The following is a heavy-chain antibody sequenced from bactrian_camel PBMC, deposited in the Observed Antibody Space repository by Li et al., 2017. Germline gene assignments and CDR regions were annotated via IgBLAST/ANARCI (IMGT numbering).Heavy chain of an antibody. D-gene: IGHD2*01. CDR3: AAFCSGGYWSFKY. CDR1: GTAYC. J-gene: IGHJ5*01. Sequence: HVQLVESGGGSVQAGGSLRLSCEASGTAYCMGWFRQVVGKEREGVAGIRWSSDVTIEYADSVRGRFTISQNPAKNTVYLQMYSLKPEDTAMYYCAAFCSGGYWSFKYWGQGTQVT. CDR2: IRWSSDVT. V-gene: IGHV3-3*01.